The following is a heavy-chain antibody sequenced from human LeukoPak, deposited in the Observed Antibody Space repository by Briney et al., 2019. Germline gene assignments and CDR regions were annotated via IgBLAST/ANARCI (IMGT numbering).Heavy chain of an antibody. D-gene: IGHD3-22*01. CDR3: ATSAHDSSGYYFDY. V-gene: IGHV1-24*01. CDR2: FDPEDGET. CDR1: GYTLTELS. J-gene: IGHJ4*02. Sequence: EASVNVSCKVSGYTLTELSMHWVRQAPGKGLEWMGGFDPEDGETIYAQKFQGRVTMTEDTSTDTAYMELGSLRSEDTAVYYCATSAHDSSGYYFDYWGQGTLVTVSS.